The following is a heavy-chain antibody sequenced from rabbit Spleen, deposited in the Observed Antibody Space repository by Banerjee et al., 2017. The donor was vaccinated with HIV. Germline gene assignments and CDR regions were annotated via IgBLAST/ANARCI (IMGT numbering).Heavy chain of an antibody. D-gene: IGHD8-1*01. CDR1: GFSFSSSYD. Sequence: QSLEESGGDLVKPGASLTLTCTASGFSFSSSYDMCWVRQAPGKGLEWIACIYTSSSGSTWYASWAKGRFTISKTSSTTVTLQMTSLTAADTATYFCARDTGSSFSSYGMDLWGPGTLVTVS. CDR3: ARDTGSSFSSYGMDL. CDR2: IYTSSSGST. J-gene: IGHJ6*01. V-gene: IGHV1S40*01.